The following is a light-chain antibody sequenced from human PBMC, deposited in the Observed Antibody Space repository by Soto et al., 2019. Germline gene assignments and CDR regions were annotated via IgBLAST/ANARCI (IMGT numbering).Light chain of an antibody. CDR2: DVS. J-gene: IGKJ4*01. V-gene: IGKV3-11*01. CDR3: QHRANWPPSVT. CDR1: QGISNY. Sequence: TQSPSSLSASVGDRVTITCRASQGISNYLAWYQQKPGQAPRLLIYDVSNRATGIPARFGGSGSGTDFTLTIRKLEPEDFAVYYCQHRANWPPSVTFGGGTRV.